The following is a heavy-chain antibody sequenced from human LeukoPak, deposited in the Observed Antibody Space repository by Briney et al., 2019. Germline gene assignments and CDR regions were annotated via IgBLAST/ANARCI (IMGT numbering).Heavy chain of an antibody. Sequence: GGSLRLSCAASGFTFDDYAMHWVRQAPGKGLEWVSGISWNSGSIGYADSVKGRFTICRDNAKNSLYLQMNSLRAEDTALYYCAKGVTFGGVIASFDYWGQGTLVTVSS. V-gene: IGHV3-9*01. CDR3: AKGVTFGGVIASFDY. D-gene: IGHD3-16*02. J-gene: IGHJ4*02. CDR2: ISWNSGSI. CDR1: GFTFDDYA.